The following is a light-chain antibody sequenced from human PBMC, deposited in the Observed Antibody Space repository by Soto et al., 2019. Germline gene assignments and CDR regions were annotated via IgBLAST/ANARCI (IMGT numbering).Light chain of an antibody. CDR2: GAS. J-gene: IGKJ2*01. V-gene: IGKV3-15*01. Sequence: EIISTQSPASLSVSPGERATLSCRASQSVNNNLAWYQLKRGQAPRLLIYGASTRATGIPGRFRGSGSGTEFTLTITSLQSEDFAVYFCQQYNNWPPDTFGQGTKLEIK. CDR1: QSVNNN. CDR3: QQYNNWPPDT.